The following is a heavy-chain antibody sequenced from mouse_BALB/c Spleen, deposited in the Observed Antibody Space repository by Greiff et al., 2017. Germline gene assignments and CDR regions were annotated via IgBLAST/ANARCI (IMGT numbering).Heavy chain of an antibody. J-gene: IGHJ3*01. Sequence: EVKLMESGGGLVKPGGSLKLSCAASGFTFSSYAMSWVRQSPEKRLEWVAEISSGGSYTYYPDTVTGRFTISRDNAKNTLYLEMSSLRSEDTAMYYCARGGLVNWGQGTLVTVSA. CDR2: ISSGGSYT. V-gene: IGHV5-9-4*01. CDR1: GFTFSSYA. CDR3: ARGGLVN. D-gene: IGHD2-10*02.